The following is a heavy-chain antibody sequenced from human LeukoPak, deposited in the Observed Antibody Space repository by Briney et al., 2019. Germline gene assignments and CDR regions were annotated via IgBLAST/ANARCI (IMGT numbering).Heavy chain of an antibody. D-gene: IGHD3-10*01. CDR2: IIPIFGTA. V-gene: IGHV1-69*13. CDR1: GGTLSSYA. CDR3: ASLYYYYGSGTPA. Sequence: SVKVSCKASGGTLSSYAISWVRQAPGQGLEWMGGIIPIFGTANYAQKFQGRVTITADESTSTAYMELSSLRSEDTAVYYCASLYYYYGSGTPAWGQGTLVTVSS. J-gene: IGHJ5*02.